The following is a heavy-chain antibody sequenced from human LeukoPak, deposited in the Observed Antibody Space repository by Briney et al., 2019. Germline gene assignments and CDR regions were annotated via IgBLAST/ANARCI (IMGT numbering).Heavy chain of an antibody. CDR3: ARDRCSSTSCYARWFDR. CDR2: IYYSGST. D-gene: IGHD2-2*01. Sequence: SETLSLTCTVSGGSISSYYWSWIRQPPGKGLEWIGYIYYSGSTNYNPSLKSRVTISVDTSKNQSSLKLSSVTAADTAVYYCARDRCSSTSCYARWFDRWGQGTLVTVSS. CDR1: GGSISSYY. V-gene: IGHV4-59*01. J-gene: IGHJ5*02.